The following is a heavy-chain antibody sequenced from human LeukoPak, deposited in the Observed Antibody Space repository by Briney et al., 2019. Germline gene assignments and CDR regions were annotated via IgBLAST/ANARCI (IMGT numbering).Heavy chain of an antibody. Sequence: ASVKVSCKASGYTFTSYGISWVRRAPGQGLEWMGWISAYNGNTNYAQKLQGRVTMTTDTSTSTAYMELRSLRSEDTAVYYCATEGPPTAVAGKGYRIWGQGTLVTVSS. D-gene: IGHD6-19*01. CDR1: GYTFTSYG. V-gene: IGHV1-18*01. CDR3: ATEGPPTAVAGKGYRI. CDR2: ISAYNGNT. J-gene: IGHJ4*02.